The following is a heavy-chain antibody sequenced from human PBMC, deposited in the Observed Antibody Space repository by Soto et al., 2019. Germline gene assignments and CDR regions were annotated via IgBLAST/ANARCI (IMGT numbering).Heavy chain of an antibody. CDR1: GFTFDDYA. CDR2: VTWNSGTI. J-gene: IGHJ5*02. D-gene: IGHD3-10*01. V-gene: IGHV3-9*01. Sequence: GGSLRLSCAASGFTFDDYAMHWVRQAPGKGLEWVSGVTWNSGTIGYADSVKGRFTISRGNAKNSLYLQMNSLRAEDTALYYCAKDIRRWFGEVNWFDPWGQGTLVTVSS. CDR3: AKDIRRWFGEVNWFDP.